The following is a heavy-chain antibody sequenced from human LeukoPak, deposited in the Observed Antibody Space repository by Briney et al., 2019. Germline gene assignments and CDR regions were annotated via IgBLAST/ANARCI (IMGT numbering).Heavy chain of an antibody. CDR2: INPNSGGT. V-gene: IGHV1-2*02. Sequence: GASVKVSCKASGYTFTGYYMHRVRQAPGQGLEWMGWINPNSGGTNYAQKFQGRVTMTRDTSISTAYMELSRLRSDDTAVYYCARGDVYYYDSSGYYFNFDYWGQGTLVTVSS. D-gene: IGHD3-22*01. CDR1: GYTFTGYY. J-gene: IGHJ4*02. CDR3: ARGDVYYYDSSGYYFNFDY.